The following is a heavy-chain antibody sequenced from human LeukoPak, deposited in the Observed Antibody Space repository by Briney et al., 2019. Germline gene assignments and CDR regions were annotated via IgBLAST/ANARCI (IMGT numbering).Heavy chain of an antibody. CDR1: GHTFTGYY. J-gene: IGHJ4*02. CDR2: INPNSGGT. CDR3: ARVPTYYYDSSGYLSAPYFDY. V-gene: IGHV1-2*02. Sequence: ASVKVSCKASGHTFTGYYMHWMRQAPGQGLEWMGWINPNSGGTNYAQKFQGRVTMTRDTSISTAYMELSRLRSDDTAVYYCARVPTYYYDSSGYLSAPYFDYWGQGTLVTVSS. D-gene: IGHD3-22*01.